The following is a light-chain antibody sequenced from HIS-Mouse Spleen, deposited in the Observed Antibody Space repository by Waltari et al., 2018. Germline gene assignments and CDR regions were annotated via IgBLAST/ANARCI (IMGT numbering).Light chain of an antibody. CDR3: CSYAGSSTYVV. V-gene: IGLV2-23*01. CDR2: EGS. Sequence: QSALTQPAPVSGSPGQSIPIPCTGTSSDVGRYNLVSWYQQHPGKAPKRMIYEGSKRPSGVSNRFSGSKSGNTASLTISGLQAEDEADYYCCSYAGSSTYVVFGGGTKLTVL. J-gene: IGLJ2*01. CDR1: SSDVGRYNL.